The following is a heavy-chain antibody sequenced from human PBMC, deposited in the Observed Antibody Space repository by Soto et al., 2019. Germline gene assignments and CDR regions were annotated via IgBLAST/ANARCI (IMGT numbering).Heavy chain of an antibody. V-gene: IGHV3-23*01. D-gene: IGHD6-6*01. J-gene: IGHJ4*02. CDR1: GFTFSSYA. CDR2: ISGSGGST. Sequence: EVQLLESGGGLVQPGGSLRLSCAASGFTFSSYAMSWVRQAPGKGLEWVSAISGSGGSTYYADSVKGRLTISRDNSKNTLYLQMNSLRAEDTAVYYCAKDPGAGYSSSSHWGQGTLVTVSS. CDR3: AKDPGAGYSSSSH.